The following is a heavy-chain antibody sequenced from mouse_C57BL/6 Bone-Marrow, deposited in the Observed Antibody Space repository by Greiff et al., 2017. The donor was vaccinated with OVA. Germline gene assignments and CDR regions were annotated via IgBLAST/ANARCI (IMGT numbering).Heavy chain of an antibody. CDR1: GYAFTNYL. Sequence: VQLQQSGAELVRPGTSVKVSCKASGYAFTNYLIEWVKQRPGPGLEWIGVINPGSGGTNYNEKFKGKATLTADKSSSTAYMQLSSLTSEDSAVYFCARSLITTVVPWYFDVWGTGTTVTVSS. D-gene: IGHD1-1*01. CDR2: INPGSGGT. J-gene: IGHJ1*03. CDR3: ARSLITTVVPWYFDV. V-gene: IGHV1-54*01.